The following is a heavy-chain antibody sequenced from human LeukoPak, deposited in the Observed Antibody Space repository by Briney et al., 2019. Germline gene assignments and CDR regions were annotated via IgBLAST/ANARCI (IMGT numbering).Heavy chain of an antibody. Sequence: PGGSLRLSCAASGFTFFRYGIHWVRQAPGKGLEWVALIRYDGSNKYYADSVKGRFTISRENSKNTLYLQMSSLRAEDTAVYYCAKGMRDYYDSSGYTWGQGTLVTVSS. CDR1: GFTFFRYG. CDR2: IRYDGSNK. D-gene: IGHD3-22*01. V-gene: IGHV3-30*02. CDR3: AKGMRDYYDSSGYT. J-gene: IGHJ4*02.